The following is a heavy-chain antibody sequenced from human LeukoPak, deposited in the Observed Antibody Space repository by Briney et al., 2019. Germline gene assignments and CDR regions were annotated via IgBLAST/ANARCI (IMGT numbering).Heavy chain of an antibody. Sequence: GRSLRLSCAASAFTFNIYAMHWVRQAPGKGLEWVAVISYDGSDKYYADSVKGRFTISRDNSNNTLYLQMNSLRAEDTAVYYCAELGITMIGGVWGKGTTVTISS. J-gene: IGHJ6*04. V-gene: IGHV3-30*04. CDR1: AFTFNIYA. CDR2: ISYDGSDK. D-gene: IGHD3-10*02. CDR3: AELGITMIGGV.